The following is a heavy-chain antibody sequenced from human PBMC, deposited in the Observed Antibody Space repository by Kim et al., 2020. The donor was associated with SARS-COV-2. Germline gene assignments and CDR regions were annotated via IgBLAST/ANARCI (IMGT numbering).Heavy chain of an antibody. Sequence: NTRYSEKFQDRVTITRDTSASTAYMELSSLRSEDTAVYYCEVASGPYDFWGQGTLVTVSS. D-gene: IGHD5-12*01. V-gene: IGHV1-3*01. J-gene: IGHJ4*02. CDR3: EVASGPYDF. CDR2: NT.